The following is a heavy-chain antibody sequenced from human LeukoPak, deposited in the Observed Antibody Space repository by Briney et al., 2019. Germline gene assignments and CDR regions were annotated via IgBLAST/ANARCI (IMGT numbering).Heavy chain of an antibody. V-gene: IGHV3-9*01. CDR1: GFLFGDLA. J-gene: IGHJ4*02. D-gene: IGHD1-1*01. CDR3: AKDPYKESAEGYFDY. Sequence: SLPLFCGPSGFLFGDLAMLGPPPATERGVVWVGSISWNSGSIGYADSVKGRFTIYRDNAKNSLYLQMNSLRAEDTALYYCAKDPYKESAEGYFDYWGQGTLVTVSS. CDR2: ISWNSGSI.